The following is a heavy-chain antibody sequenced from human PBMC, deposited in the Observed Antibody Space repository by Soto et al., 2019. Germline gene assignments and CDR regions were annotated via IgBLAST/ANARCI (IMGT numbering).Heavy chain of an antibody. D-gene: IGHD4-17*01. V-gene: IGHV4-59*01. CDR1: GGSISSYY. J-gene: IGHJ4*02. CDR3: ARGRGHDYGDYGY. CDR2: IYYSGST. Sequence: SETLSLTCAVSGGSISSYYWSWIRQPPGKGLEWIGYIYYSGSTNYNPSLKSRVTISVDTPKNQFSLKLSSVTAADTAVYYCARGRGHDYGDYGYWGQGTLVTVSS.